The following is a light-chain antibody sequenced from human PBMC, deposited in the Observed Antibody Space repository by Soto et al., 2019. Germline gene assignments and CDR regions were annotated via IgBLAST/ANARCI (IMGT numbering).Light chain of an antibody. CDR1: SSDVGSNNL. Sequence: QSVLTQPASVSGSPGQSITISCTGSSSDVGSNNLVSWYQQHPGKVPKLIIYDATKRPSGVSNRFSDSKSGNTASLTISGLQAEDEADYFCCSYAGSNSWVFGGGTQLTVL. CDR2: DAT. CDR3: CSYAGSNSWV. J-gene: IGLJ3*02. V-gene: IGLV2-23*01.